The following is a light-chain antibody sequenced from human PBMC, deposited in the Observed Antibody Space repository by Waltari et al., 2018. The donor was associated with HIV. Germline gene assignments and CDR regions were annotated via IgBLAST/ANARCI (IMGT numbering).Light chain of an antibody. CDR3: AAWDDGLNGVI. CDR1: DSNTGSHA. J-gene: IGLJ2*01. Sequence: QSVLTQSPSVSEAPGQSVTISCSGRDSNTGSHAVTWYQQFPGKPPRLLVYNDDLILSGVSDRLSASKSGTSASLAINDLQSEHESHYYCAAWDDGLNGVIFGGGTKVTVL. V-gene: IGLV1-36*01. CDR2: NDD.